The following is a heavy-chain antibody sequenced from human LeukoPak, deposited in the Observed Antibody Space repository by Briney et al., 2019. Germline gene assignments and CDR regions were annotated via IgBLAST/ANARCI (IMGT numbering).Heavy chain of an antibody. CDR1: GYTFTAYY. CDR2: INPNSGGT. D-gene: IGHD3-22*01. Sequence: ASVKVSCTASGYTFTAYYLHWVRQAPGQGLEWMGWINPNSGGTNYAQKFQGRVTMTRDTSISTAYMELSRLRSDDTAVYYCARDAGDYYDSSGYSPFDYWGQGTLVTVSS. V-gene: IGHV1-2*02. CDR3: ARDAGDYYDSSGYSPFDY. J-gene: IGHJ4*02.